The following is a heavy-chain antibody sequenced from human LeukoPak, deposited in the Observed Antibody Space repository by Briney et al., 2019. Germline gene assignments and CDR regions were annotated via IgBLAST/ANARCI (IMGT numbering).Heavy chain of an antibody. Sequence: GGSLRLSCTASGFTFGGYAMTWVRQAAGKGLEWVSSISANSEDSYYADPVKGRFTISRDNSRSTLYLQMDSLRADDTAVYYCGRANYFYGLDVWGEGTTVTVSS. V-gene: IGHV3-23*01. CDR1: GFTFGGYA. CDR2: ISANSEDS. J-gene: IGHJ6*04. CDR3: GRANYFYGLDV.